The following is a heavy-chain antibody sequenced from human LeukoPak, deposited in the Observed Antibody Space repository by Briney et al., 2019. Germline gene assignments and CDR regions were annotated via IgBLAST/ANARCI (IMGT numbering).Heavy chain of an antibody. CDR3: AKAFVPYYYGMDV. CDR1: GFTFSDYS. D-gene: IGHD2/OR15-2a*01. V-gene: IGHV3-23*01. Sequence: QPGGSLRLSCAASGFTFSDYSMRWVRQAPGKGLEWVSSISGTGDVSKYADSVKGRFTISRDNSKNTLYLQVNSLRAEETAVYYCAKAFVPYYYGMDVWGQGTTVTVS. J-gene: IGHJ6*02. CDR2: ISGTGDVS.